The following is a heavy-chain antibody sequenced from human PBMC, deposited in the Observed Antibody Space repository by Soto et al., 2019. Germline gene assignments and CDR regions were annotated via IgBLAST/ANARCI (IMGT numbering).Heavy chain of an antibody. J-gene: IGHJ4*02. Sequence: SVKVSCKASGYTFTSSAVQWVRQALGQRLEWIGWIVVGSGNTNYAQKFQERVTITRDMSTSTAYMELSSLRSEDTAVYYCAAKGRGGYSYSGTRHFDYWGQRTLVTVSS. CDR3: AAKGRGGYSYSGTRHFDY. V-gene: IGHV1-58*01. CDR2: IVVGSGNT. CDR1: GYTFTSSA. D-gene: IGHD5-18*01.